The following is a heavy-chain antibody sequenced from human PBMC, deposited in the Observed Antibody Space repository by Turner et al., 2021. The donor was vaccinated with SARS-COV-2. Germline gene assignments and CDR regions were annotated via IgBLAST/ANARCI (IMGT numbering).Heavy chain of an antibody. J-gene: IGHJ4*02. CDR1: GYTFTSYG. V-gene: IGHV1-18*04. Sequence: QVQLVQSGAEVKKPGASVKVSCKASGYTFTSYGISWVRQAPGQGLEWMGWISAYNGNTNYAKKLQGRVSMTTDTPTSTAYMELRSLRSDDTAVYYCARDRPSAATFLNFDYWGQGTLVTVSS. D-gene: IGHD2-2*01. CDR3: ARDRPSAATFLNFDY. CDR2: ISAYNGNT.